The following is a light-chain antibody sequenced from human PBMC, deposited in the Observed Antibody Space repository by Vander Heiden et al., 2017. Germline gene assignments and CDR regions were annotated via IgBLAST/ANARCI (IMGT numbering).Light chain of an antibody. CDR2: SNP. CDR1: SSNIGSNT. Sequence: QSVLTQPPSASGTPGQRVPISCSGSSSNIGSNTVNWYQQLPGTAPKLLHYSNPRRTSGVPDRFSGFKAGTSASLAISGLQSEDGADYYCAGWDNRLDGWVFGGGTKLTVL. V-gene: IGLV1-44*01. CDR3: AGWDNRLDGWV. J-gene: IGLJ3*02.